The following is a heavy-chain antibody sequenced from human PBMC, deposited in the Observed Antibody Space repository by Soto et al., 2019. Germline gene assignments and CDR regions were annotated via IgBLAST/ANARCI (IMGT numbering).Heavy chain of an antibody. CDR3: ARTAPSWFGEFYNWFDP. CDR1: GYTFTSYG. V-gene: IGHV1-18*01. D-gene: IGHD3-10*01. Sequence: QVQLVQSGAEVKKPGASVKVSCKASGYTFTSYGISWVRQAPGQGLEWMGWISAYNGNTNYAQKIQGRVTMTTDTPTSTAYMELRSLRSDDTAVYYCARTAPSWFGEFYNWFDPWGQGTLVTVSS. CDR2: ISAYNGNT. J-gene: IGHJ5*02.